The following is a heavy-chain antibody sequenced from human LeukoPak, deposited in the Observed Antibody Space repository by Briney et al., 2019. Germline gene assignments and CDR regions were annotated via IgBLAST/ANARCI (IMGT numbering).Heavy chain of an antibody. CDR1: GFTFSSYG. J-gene: IGHJ4*02. D-gene: IGHD7-27*01. V-gene: IGHV3-33*01. Sequence: GGSLRLSCAASGFTFSSYGMHWVRQAPGKGLEWVAVIWYDGSNKYYADSVKGRFTISRDNSKNTLYLQMNSLRAEDTAVYYCASSLGSRDSTRNCLDYWGQGTLVAVSS. CDR3: ASSLGSRDSTRNCLDY. CDR2: IWYDGSNK.